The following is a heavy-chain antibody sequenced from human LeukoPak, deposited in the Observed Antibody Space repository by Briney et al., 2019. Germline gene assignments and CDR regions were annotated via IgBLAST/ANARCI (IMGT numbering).Heavy chain of an antibody. Sequence: PGGSLRLSCAASGFTFSSYAMSWVRQAPGKGLEWVANIKQDGSEKYYVDSVKGRFTISRDNAKNSLYLQMNSLRAEDTAVYYCARNSGWFNYYYYGMDVWGQGTTVTVSS. CDR1: GFTFSSYA. J-gene: IGHJ6*02. V-gene: IGHV3-7*01. CDR3: ARNSGWFNYYYYGMDV. D-gene: IGHD6-19*01. CDR2: IKQDGSEK.